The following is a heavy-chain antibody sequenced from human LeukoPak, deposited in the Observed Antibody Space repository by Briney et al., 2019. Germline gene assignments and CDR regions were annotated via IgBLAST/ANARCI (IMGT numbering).Heavy chain of an antibody. CDR1: GFTFSSYA. V-gene: IGHV3-30-3*01. Sequence: GRSLRLSCAASGFTFSSYAMHWVRQAPGKGLEWVAVISYDGSNKYYADSVKGRFTISRDNSKNTLYLQMNSLRAEDTAVYYCAKGLAARGNYWGQGTLVTVSS. J-gene: IGHJ4*02. D-gene: IGHD6-6*01. CDR3: AKGLAARGNY. CDR2: ISYDGSNK.